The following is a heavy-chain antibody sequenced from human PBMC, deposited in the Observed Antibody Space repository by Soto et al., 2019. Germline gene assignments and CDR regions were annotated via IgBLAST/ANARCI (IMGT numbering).Heavy chain of an antibody. CDR3: AAIAAAGTTEYGMDV. D-gene: IGHD6-13*01. V-gene: IGHV1-69*06. J-gene: IGHJ6*02. Sequence: SVKVSCKASGGTFSSYAISWVRQAPGQGLEWMGGIIPIFGTANYAQKFQGRVTITADKSTSTAYMELSSLRSEDTAVYYCAAIAAAGTTEYGMDVWGQGTTVTVSS. CDR1: GGTFSSYA. CDR2: IIPIFGTA.